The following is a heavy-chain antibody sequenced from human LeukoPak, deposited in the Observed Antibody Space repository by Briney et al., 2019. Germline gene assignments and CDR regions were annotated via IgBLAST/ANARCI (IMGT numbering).Heavy chain of an antibody. V-gene: IGHV4-59*08. CDR3: ARRADYGGNMDY. J-gene: IGHJ4*02. Sequence: PSETLPLTCTVSGGSTSSYYWSWIRQPPGKGLEWIGYIYYSGSTNYNPSLKSRVTISVDTSKNQFSLKLSSVTAADTAVYYCARRADYGGNMDYWGQGTLVTVSS. CDR1: GGSTSSYY. CDR2: IYYSGST. D-gene: IGHD4-23*01.